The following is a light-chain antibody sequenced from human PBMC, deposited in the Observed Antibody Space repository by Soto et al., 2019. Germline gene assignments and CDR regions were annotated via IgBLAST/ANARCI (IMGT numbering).Light chain of an antibody. CDR1: QTVRNNY. Sequence: EFVLTQSPGTLSLSPGERATLSCRASQTVRNNYLAWYQQKPGQAPKLLIHDASSRATGIPDRFSGGGSGTDFILTISRPEPEDFAVYYCQQFSSYPLTFGGGTKVDIK. J-gene: IGKJ4*01. CDR2: DAS. V-gene: IGKV3-20*01. CDR3: QQFSSYPLT.